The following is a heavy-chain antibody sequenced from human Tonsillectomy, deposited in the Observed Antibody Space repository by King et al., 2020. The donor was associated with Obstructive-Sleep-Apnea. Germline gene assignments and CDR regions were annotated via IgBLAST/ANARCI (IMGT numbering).Heavy chain of an antibody. CDR1: GFTFSDYY. CDR3: ARVGGDNSPHYFDY. J-gene: IGHJ4*02. V-gene: IGHV3-72*01. CDR2: SRHKADGYST. Sequence: VQLVESGGGLVQPGGSLRLSCAASGFTFSDYYMDWVRQAPGKGLEWIGRSRHKADGYSTDFAASVKGRFTISRDDSKNTLYLQMNSLKTEDTAVYCCARVGGDNSPHYFDYWGQGALVTVSS. D-gene: IGHD4-23*01.